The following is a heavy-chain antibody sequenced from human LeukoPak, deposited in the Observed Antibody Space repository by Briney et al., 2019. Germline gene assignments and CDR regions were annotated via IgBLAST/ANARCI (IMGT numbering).Heavy chain of an antibody. V-gene: IGHV1-69*13. Sequence: SVKVSCKASGGTFSSYAISWVRQAPGQGLEWMGGIIPIFGTANYAQKFQGRVTITADESTSTAYMELSSLRSEDTAVYYCARDSTMVRGVHDYWGQGTPVTVSS. CDR1: GGTFSSYA. D-gene: IGHD3-10*01. J-gene: IGHJ4*02. CDR3: ARDSTMVRGVHDY. CDR2: IIPIFGTA.